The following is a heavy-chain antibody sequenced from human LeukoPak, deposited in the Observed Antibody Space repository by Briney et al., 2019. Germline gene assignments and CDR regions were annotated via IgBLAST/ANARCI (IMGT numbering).Heavy chain of an antibody. D-gene: IGHD3-9*01. V-gene: IGHV3-23*01. CDR2: ISASGGST. CDR3: ARAGYRDAFDI. Sequence: GGSLRLSCAASGFTFSSYATTWVRQAPGKGLEWVSAISASGGSTHYADSVKGRFTISRDNSKNTLYLQMNSLRAEDTAVYYCARAGYRDAFDIWGQGTMVTVSS. CDR1: GFTFSSYA. J-gene: IGHJ3*02.